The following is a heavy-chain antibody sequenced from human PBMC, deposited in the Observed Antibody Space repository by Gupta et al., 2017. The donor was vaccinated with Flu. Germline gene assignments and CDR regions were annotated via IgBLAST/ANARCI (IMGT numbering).Heavy chain of an antibody. CDR3: ARDRGVYYSGEAHD. V-gene: IGHV3-21*01. CDR1: GFIFSSYS. CDR2: ISSSSSYI. J-gene: IGHJ4*02. Sequence: EVQLVASGGGLVKPGAALRLSTDASGFIFSSYSMIWVRQAPGKGLESVSAISSSSSYIHYADSVKGRFTISRDNARNSLHLQMNSLRAEDTAVYYCARDRGVYYSGEAHDWGQGTLVTVSS. D-gene: IGHD2/OR15-2a*01.